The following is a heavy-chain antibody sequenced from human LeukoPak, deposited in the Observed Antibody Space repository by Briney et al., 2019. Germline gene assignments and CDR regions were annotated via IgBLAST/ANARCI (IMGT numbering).Heavy chain of an antibody. Sequence: GGSLRLSCAASGFTFSDYDMHWVRQATGKGLEWVSAIGTAGDTYYTGSAKGRFTISRENAKNSSYLQMNSLRAGDTAVYYCARVAKERVGGVYYFDYWGQGTLVTVSS. V-gene: IGHV3-13*01. CDR1: GFTFSDYD. J-gene: IGHJ4*02. D-gene: IGHD1-1*01. CDR2: IGTAGDT. CDR3: ARVAKERVGGVYYFDY.